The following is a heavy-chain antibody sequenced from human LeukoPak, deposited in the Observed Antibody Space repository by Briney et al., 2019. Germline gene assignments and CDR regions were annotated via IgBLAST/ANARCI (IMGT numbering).Heavy chain of an antibody. Sequence: GWSLRLSCAASGFTFSSYGMHWVRQAPGKGLEWVAVISYDGSNKYYADSVKGRFTISRDNSKNTLYLQMNSLRAEDTAVYYCAKGLSPAYSSSWYYDYGMDVWGQGTTVTVSS. CDR2: ISYDGSNK. CDR1: GFTFSSYG. J-gene: IGHJ6*02. CDR3: AKGLSPAYSSSWYYDYGMDV. V-gene: IGHV3-30*18. D-gene: IGHD6-13*01.